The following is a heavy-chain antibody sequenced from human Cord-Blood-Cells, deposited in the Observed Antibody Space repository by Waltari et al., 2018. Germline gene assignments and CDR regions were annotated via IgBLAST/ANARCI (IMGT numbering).Heavy chain of an antibody. Sequence: QVQLQQWGAGLLKPSETLSLTCAVYGGSFGGYYWTWIRQPPGEGLEWIGEINHSGSTNYNPSLKSRVTISVDTSKNQFSLKLSSVTAADTAVYYCARPYGSSGYYYTPYAFDIWGQGTMVTVSS. J-gene: IGHJ3*02. CDR2: INHSGST. D-gene: IGHD3-22*01. V-gene: IGHV4-34*01. CDR3: ARPYGSSGYYYTPYAFDI. CDR1: GGSFGGYY.